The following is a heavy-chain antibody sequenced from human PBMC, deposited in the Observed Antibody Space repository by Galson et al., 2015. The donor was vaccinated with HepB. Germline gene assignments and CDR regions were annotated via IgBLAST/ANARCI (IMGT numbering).Heavy chain of an antibody. J-gene: IGHJ4*02. D-gene: IGHD2-2*01. CDR1: GFTFSSYA. CDR2: ISYDGSNK. V-gene: IGHV3-30-3*01. CDR3: ARDPVPAPGGWGSDYFDY. Sequence: SLRLSCAASGFTFSSYAMHWVRQAPGKGLEWVAVISYDGSNKYYADSVKGRFTISRDNSKNTLYLQMNSLRAEDTAVYYCARDPVPAPGGWGSDYFDYWGQGTLVTVSS.